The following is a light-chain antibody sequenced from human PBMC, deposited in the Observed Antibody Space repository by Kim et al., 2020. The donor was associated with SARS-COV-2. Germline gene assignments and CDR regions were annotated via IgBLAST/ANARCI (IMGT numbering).Light chain of an antibody. J-gene: IGLJ2*01. V-gene: IGLV4-69*01. CDR1: SGHSSYA. CDR2: LNSDGSH. Sequence: LCASVKLTCSLSSGHSSYAIAWHQQQPEKGPRYLMKLNSDGSHSKGDGIPDRFSGSSSGAERYLTISSLQSEDEADYYCQTWGTVVFGGGTQLTVL. CDR3: QTWGTVV.